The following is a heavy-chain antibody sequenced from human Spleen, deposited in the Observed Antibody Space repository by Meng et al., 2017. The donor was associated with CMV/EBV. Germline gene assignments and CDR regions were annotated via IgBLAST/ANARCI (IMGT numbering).Heavy chain of an antibody. CDR1: GGSFSGYY. J-gene: IGHJ5*02. CDR2: INHSGST. CDR3: ARGTSYSWGAPRGNWFDP. V-gene: IGHV4-34*01. D-gene: IGHD2-21*01. Sequence: SETLSLTCAVYGGSFSGYYWSWIRQPPGKGLEWIGEINHSGSTNYNPSLKSRVTISVDTSKNQFSLKLSSVTAADTAVYYCARGTSYSWGAPRGNWFDPWGQGTLVTVSS.